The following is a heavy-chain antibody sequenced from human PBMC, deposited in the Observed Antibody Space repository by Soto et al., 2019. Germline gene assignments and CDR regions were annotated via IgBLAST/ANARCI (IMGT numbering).Heavy chain of an antibody. Sequence: EVQLLESGGGLVQPGGSLRLSCAGSGFTFSLYAMTWVRQAPGKGLEWVSTLSDSGGHTYYADSVKGRFTISRDNPKNTLYLQMNSLRAEDTAVYYCAKDSQSVSVSAARVYGMDVWDQGTTVTVSS. CDR3: AKDSQSVSVSAARVYGMDV. V-gene: IGHV3-23*01. CDR1: GFTFSLYA. J-gene: IGHJ6*02. CDR2: LSDSGGHT. D-gene: IGHD2-2*01.